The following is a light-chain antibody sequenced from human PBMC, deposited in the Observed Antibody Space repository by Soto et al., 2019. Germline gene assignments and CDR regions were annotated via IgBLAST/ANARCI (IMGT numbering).Light chain of an antibody. Sequence: QSVLTQPGSVSGSPGQSVTISCTGTSSDIGGYTYVSWYQQHPGKAPKVIIYDVSERPSGVPDRFSGSKSGNTASLTISGLQPEDEADYYCCSFAGPQTFEVFGEGTKVTVL. CDR1: SSDIGGYTY. V-gene: IGLV2-11*01. CDR3: CSFAGPQTFEV. J-gene: IGLJ1*01. CDR2: DVS.